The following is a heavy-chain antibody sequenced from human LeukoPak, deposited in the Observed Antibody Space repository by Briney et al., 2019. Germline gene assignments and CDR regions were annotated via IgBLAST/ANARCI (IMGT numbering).Heavy chain of an antibody. D-gene: IGHD5-12*01. CDR1: GYTFTGYY. J-gene: IGHJ4*02. V-gene: IGHV1-2*02. CDR3: ARDQEGGYDLGNFDY. Sequence: GASVKVSCKASGYTFTGYYMHWVRQAPGQGLEWMGWINPNSGGTNYAQKFQGRVTMTRDTSISTAYMELSRLRSDDTAVYYRARDQEGGYDLGNFDYWGQGTLVTVSS. CDR2: INPNSGGT.